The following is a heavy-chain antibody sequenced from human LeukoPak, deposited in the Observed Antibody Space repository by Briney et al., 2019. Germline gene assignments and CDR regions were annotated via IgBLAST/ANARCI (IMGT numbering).Heavy chain of an antibody. CDR3: ARASGGSDFDY. Sequence: SETLSLTCTVSGDSISGHYWNWIRQPPGKGLEWIGYIYYSGSTNYNPSLKSRVTISVDSSKNQFSLKLNSVTAADTAVYYCARASGGSDFDYWGQGSLVTVSS. CDR2: IYYSGST. D-gene: IGHD5-12*01. CDR1: GDSISGHY. V-gene: IGHV4-59*11. J-gene: IGHJ4*02.